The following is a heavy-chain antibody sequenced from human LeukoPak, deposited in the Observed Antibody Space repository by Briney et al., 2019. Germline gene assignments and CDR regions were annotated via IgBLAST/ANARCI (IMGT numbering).Heavy chain of an antibody. CDR1: GYTFTGYY. CDR3: ARNDGTYGLPFEI. Sequence: ASVKVSCKASGYTFTGYYMHWVRQAPGQGLEWMGWINGYNGNTKYAQKIQGRVTMTTDSSTNTAYLDLRSLRSDDTAVYYCARNDGTYGLPFEIWGQGTMVTVSS. CDR2: INGYNGNT. D-gene: IGHD1-26*01. J-gene: IGHJ3*02. V-gene: IGHV1-18*04.